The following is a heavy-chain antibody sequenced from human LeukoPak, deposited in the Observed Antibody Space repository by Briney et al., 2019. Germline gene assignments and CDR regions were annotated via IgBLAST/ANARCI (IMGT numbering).Heavy chain of an antibody. V-gene: IGHV3-21*01. CDR3: ARGIARPEDY. CDR2: IRSSSSYI. Sequence: PGGSLRLSCAASGFTFSSYSMNWVRQAPGKGLEWVSSIRSSSSYIYYADSVKGRFTISRDNAKNSLYLQMNSLRAEDTAVYYCARGIARPEDYWGQGTLVTVSS. D-gene: IGHD6-6*01. J-gene: IGHJ4*02. CDR1: GFTFSSYS.